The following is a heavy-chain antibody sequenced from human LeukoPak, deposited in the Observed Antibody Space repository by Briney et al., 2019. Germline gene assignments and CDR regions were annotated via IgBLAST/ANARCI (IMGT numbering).Heavy chain of an antibody. J-gene: IGHJ5*02. D-gene: IGHD3-22*01. CDR2: IYSGGST. CDR3: AKDRGDSSGYYYVERNWFDP. CDR1: GFTVSSNY. V-gene: IGHV3-53*01. Sequence: GGSLRLSCAASGFTVSSNYMSWVRQAPGKGLEWVSVIYSGGSTYYADSVRGRFTISRDNSKNTLYLQMNSLRAEDTAVYYCAKDRGDSSGYYYVERNWFDPWGQGTLVTVSS.